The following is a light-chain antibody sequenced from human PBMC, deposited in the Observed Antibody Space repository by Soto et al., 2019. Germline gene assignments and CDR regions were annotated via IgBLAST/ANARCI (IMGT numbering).Light chain of an antibody. CDR2: DVG. CDR3: SSYAGSHVV. CDR1: SSDVGVDKH. Sequence: QSVLTQPASVSGSPGQSITISCTGSSSDVGVDKHVSWYQQHPGRAPKLIIYDVGSRPSGVSNRFSGSKSGNTASLTISGLQAEDEADYFCSSYAGSHVVFGGGTQLTVL. V-gene: IGLV2-14*03. J-gene: IGLJ2*01.